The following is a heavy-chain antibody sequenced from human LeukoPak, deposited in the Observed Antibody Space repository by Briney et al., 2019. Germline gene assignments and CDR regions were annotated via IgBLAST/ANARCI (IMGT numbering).Heavy chain of an antibody. CDR3: AKDRLTYYYYGMDV. CDR1: AFIFSGHW. V-gene: IGHV3-21*01. D-gene: IGHD2-15*01. J-gene: IGHJ6*02. CDR2: ITTRSSYM. Sequence: PGGSLRLSCEGSAFIFSGHWMNWVRQAPGKGLEWVACITTRSSYMYYADSVKGRFTISRDNAKNSLYLQMNSLRAEDTAVYYCAKDRLTYYYYGMDVWGQGTTVTVSS.